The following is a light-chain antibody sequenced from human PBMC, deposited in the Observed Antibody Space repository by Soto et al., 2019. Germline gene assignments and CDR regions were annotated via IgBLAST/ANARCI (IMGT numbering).Light chain of an antibody. CDR3: QQYKNYPIT. CDR1: QDISNY. Sequence: DIQMTQSPSSLSASVGDRVTITCRASQDISNYLVWFQQKPGKAPKSLISGASSLQSGVPLRFSGSGSGTEFTLTISSLQPEDFGNYYCQQYKNYPITFGQGTRLDIK. J-gene: IGKJ5*01. V-gene: IGKV1-16*01. CDR2: GAS.